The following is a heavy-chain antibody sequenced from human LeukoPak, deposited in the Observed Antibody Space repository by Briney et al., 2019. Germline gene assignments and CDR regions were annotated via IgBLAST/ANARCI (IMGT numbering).Heavy chain of an antibody. Sequence: GGSLRLSCAASGFTFSSYEMNWVRQAPGKGLEWVSSISSSSSYIYYADSVKGRFTISRDNAKNSLYLQMNSLRAEDTAVYYCARGVRYSSGLLDYWGQGTLVTVSS. J-gene: IGHJ4*02. D-gene: IGHD6-19*01. V-gene: IGHV3-21*01. CDR1: GFTFSSYE. CDR2: ISSSSSYI. CDR3: ARGVRYSSGLLDY.